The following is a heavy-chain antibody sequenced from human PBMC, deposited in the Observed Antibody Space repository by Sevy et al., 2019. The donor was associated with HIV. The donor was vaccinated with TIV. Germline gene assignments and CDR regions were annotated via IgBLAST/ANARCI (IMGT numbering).Heavy chain of an antibody. CDR1: GGTFSSYA. Sequence: ASVKVSCKASGGTFSSYAISWVRQAPGQGLEWMGGIIPIFGTANYAQKFQGRVTITADESTSTAYMELSSLRSEDTAVYYCARGYYYDSSGYYQHDAFDIWGQRTMVTVSS. J-gene: IGHJ3*02. D-gene: IGHD3-22*01. V-gene: IGHV1-69*13. CDR3: ARGYYYDSSGYYQHDAFDI. CDR2: IIPIFGTA.